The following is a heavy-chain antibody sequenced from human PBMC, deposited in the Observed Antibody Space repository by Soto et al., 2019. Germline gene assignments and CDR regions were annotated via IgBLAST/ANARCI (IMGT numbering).Heavy chain of an antibody. D-gene: IGHD6-13*01. CDR3: ARGVQASGMGY. V-gene: IGHV6-1*01. CDR1: GDSVSCNSAA. Sequence: SQTLSLTCAISGDSVSCNSAAWNWIRQSPSRGLEWLGRTYYRSKWFYDYGLSVRGRLTISPDTRKNQFSLQLSSVTPEDSAVYYCARGVQASGMGYWGQGILVTVSS. J-gene: IGHJ4*03. CDR2: TYYRSKWFY.